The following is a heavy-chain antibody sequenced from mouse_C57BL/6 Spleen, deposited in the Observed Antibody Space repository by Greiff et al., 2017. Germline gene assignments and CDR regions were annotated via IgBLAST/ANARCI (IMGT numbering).Heavy chain of an antibody. CDR3: ARREAPFWYFDV. Sequence: QVQLQQPGAELVMPGASVKLSCKASGYTFTSYWMHWVKQRPGQGLEWIGEIDPSDSYTNYNQKFKGKSTLTVDKSSSTAYMQISSLTSEDSAVYDCARREAPFWYFDVWGTGTTVTVSS. CDR2: IDPSDSYT. J-gene: IGHJ1*03. CDR1: GYTFTSYW. V-gene: IGHV1-69*01.